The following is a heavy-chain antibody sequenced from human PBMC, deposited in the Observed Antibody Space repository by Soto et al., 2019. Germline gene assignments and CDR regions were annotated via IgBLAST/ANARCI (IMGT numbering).Heavy chain of an antibody. V-gene: IGHV4-31*03. Sequence: PSETLSLTCTVSGGSISSGGYYWSWIRQHPGKGLEWIGYIYYSWSTYYNPSLKSRVTLSVDTSKNQFSLNLSSVTAADTAVYYCARDIVVVPAAITDEGIEPPGRLAPWGQGTLVTVSS. CDR2: IYYSWST. J-gene: IGHJ5*02. CDR1: GGSISSGGYY. CDR3: ARDIVVVPAAITDEGIEPPGRLAP. D-gene: IGHD2-2*01.